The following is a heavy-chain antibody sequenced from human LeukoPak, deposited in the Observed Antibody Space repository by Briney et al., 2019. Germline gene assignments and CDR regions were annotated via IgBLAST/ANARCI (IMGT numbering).Heavy chain of an antibody. J-gene: IGHJ4*02. CDR3: AKATYYDFWSGYYTGY. Sequence: TGGSLRLSCAASGFTFSSYAMSWVRQAPGKGLEWVSAISGSGGSTYYADSVKGRFTISRDNSKNTLYLQMNSLRVEDTAVYYCAKATYYDFWSGYYTGYWGQGTLVTVSS. D-gene: IGHD3-3*01. CDR2: ISGSGGST. V-gene: IGHV3-23*01. CDR1: GFTFSSYA.